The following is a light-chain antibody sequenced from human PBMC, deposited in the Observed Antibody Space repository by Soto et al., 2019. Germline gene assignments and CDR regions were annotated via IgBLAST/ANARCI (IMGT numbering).Light chain of an antibody. CDR2: GAS. CDR1: QSVSSSY. CDR3: QLYGNSPP. J-gene: IGKJ5*01. Sequence: IVLTQSPGTLSLSPGERATLSCRASQSVSSSYLAWYQQKPGQAPRLLIYGASTRATGIPARFSGSGSGTEFTLTISSLQSEDYAVYYCQLYGNSPPFGQGTRLEIK. V-gene: IGKV3-20*01.